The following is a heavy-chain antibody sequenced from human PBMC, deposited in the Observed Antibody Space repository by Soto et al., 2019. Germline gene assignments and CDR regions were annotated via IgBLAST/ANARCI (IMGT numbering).Heavy chain of an antibody. D-gene: IGHD6-6*01. J-gene: IGHJ6*02. CDR1: GGTFSSYA. V-gene: IGHV1-69*01. Sequence: QVQLVQSGAEVKKPGSSVKVSCKASGGTFSSYAISWVRQAPGQGLEWMGGIIPIFGTANYAQKFQGRVTITADESTSTAYMELSSLRSEDTAVYYCARRIFGVEGYAPIAARRGYYYYGMDVWGQGTTVTVSS. CDR2: IIPIFGTA. CDR3: ARRIFGVEGYAPIAARRGYYYYGMDV.